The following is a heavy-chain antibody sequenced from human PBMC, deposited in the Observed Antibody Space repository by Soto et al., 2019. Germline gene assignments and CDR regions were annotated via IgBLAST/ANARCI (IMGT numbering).Heavy chain of an antibody. J-gene: IGHJ3*02. CDR2: ISDDGKNK. CDR1: GFTFRTYG. CDR3: AKGGGYTYGTNDAFDI. Sequence: QVQLMESGGGVVQPGRSLRLSCAASGFTFRTYGMHWGRQAPGKGLEWVAVISDDGKNKYNIASVEGRFTISRDNSKNTLFLQMNGLRTEDTAVYYCAKGGGYTYGTNDAFDIWGPGTMVTVSS. V-gene: IGHV3-30*18. D-gene: IGHD5-18*01.